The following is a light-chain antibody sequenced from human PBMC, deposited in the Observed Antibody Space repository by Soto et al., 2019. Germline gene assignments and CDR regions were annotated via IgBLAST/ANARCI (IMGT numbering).Light chain of an antibody. CDR2: KAS. CDR1: QSISSW. Sequence: DIQMTQSPSSVGDRVTITCRASQSISSWLAWYQQKPGKAPKLLIYKASSLESGVPSRFSGSGSGTEFTLTISSLQPDDFATYYCQQYNSYSRTFGQGTKVEIK. J-gene: IGKJ1*01. CDR3: QQYNSYSRT. V-gene: IGKV1-5*03.